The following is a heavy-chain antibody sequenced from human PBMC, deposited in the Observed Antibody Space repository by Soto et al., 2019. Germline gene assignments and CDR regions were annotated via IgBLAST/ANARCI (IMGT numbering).Heavy chain of an antibody. J-gene: IGHJ6*02. CDR1: GGTFSSYA. CDR2: INPNSGGT. Sequence: ASVKVSCKAPGGTFSSYAISWVRQAPGQGLEWMGWINPNSGGTNYAQKFQGRVTMTRDTSISTAYMELSRLRSDDTAVYYCARGLITGNMGGMDVWGQGTTVPVCS. CDR3: ARGLITGNMGGMDV. V-gene: IGHV1-2*02. D-gene: IGHD1-20*01.